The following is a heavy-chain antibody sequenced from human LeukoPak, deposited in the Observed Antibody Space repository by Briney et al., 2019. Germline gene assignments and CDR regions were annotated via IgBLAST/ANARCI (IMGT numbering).Heavy chain of an antibody. CDR1: GFTFSNYN. V-gene: IGHV3-23*01. J-gene: IGHJ4*02. D-gene: IGHD3-22*01. Sequence: PGGSLRLSCAASGFTFSNYNMNWVRQAPGKGLEWVSAISGSGGSTYYADSVKGRFTISRDNSKNTLYLQMNSLRAEDTAVYYCAKIRITMIEIDYWGQGTLVTVSS. CDR3: AKIRITMIEIDY. CDR2: ISGSGGST.